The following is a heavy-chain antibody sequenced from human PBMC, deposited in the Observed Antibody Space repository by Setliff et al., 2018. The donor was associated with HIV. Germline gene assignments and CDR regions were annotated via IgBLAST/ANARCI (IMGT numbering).Heavy chain of an antibody. Sequence: ETLSLTCTVSGGSISSYYWSWIRQPPGKGLEWIGYIYYSGSTNYNPSLKSRVTISVDTSKNQFSLKLSSVTAADTAVYYCARQITMVRGVYQPYYYYMDVWGKGTTVTVSS. CDR3: ARQITMVRGVYQPYYYYMDV. J-gene: IGHJ6*03. D-gene: IGHD3-10*01. CDR1: GGSISSYY. V-gene: IGHV4-59*08. CDR2: IYYSGST.